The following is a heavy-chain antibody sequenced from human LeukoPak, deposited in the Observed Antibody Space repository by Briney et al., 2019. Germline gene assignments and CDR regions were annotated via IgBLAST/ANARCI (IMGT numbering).Heavy chain of an antibody. D-gene: IGHD6-19*01. V-gene: IGHV4-4*02. J-gene: IGHJ3*02. Sequence: PSETLSLTCAVSGGSISSSNWWSWVRQPPGKGLEWIGEIYHSGSTNYNPSLKSRVTISVDTSKNQFSLKLSSVTAADTAVYYCARDRAVAGLDIWGQGTMVTVSS. CDR3: ARDRAVAGLDI. CDR1: GGSISSSNW. CDR2: IYHSGST.